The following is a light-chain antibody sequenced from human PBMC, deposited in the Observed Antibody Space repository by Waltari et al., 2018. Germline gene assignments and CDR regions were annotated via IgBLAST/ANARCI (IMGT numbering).Light chain of an antibody. V-gene: IGKV1-39*01. CDR1: QCISTF. Sequence: DIQMTQSPSSLSASVGDRVTITCRASQCISTFLNWYQQKEGRAPKLLIYAASTLQRGVPSRFSGSGAGSDFTLTISSLQPEDSATYHCQESVSTPKGTFGPGTKVEIK. J-gene: IGKJ3*01. CDR3: QESVSTPKGT. CDR2: AAS.